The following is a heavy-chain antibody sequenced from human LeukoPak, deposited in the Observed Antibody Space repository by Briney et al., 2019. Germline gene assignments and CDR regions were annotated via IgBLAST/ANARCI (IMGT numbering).Heavy chain of an antibody. V-gene: IGHV1-69*06. CDR3: ARDRDGSGLWFGELSPLGY. CDR2: IIPIFGTA. J-gene: IGHJ4*02. CDR1: GGTFSSYA. Sequence: SVKVSCKASGGTFSSYAISWVRQAPGQGLEWMGGIIPIFGTANYAQKFQGRVTITADKSTSTAYMELSSLRSEDTAVYYCARDRDGSGLWFGELSPLGYWGQGTLVTVSS. D-gene: IGHD3-10*01.